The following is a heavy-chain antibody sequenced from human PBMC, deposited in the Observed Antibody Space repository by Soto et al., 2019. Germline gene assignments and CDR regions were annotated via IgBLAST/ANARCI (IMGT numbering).Heavy chain of an antibody. Sequence: QVQLVQSGAEEKKPGASVKVSCKASGYTFTTYGISWVRQAPGQGLECMGWFNPYNGNTEYAQKFQGRVTVTTDTSTSTAYMELRSLRSDDTAVYYCARDRSNSEYWGQGTLVTVAS. CDR2: FNPYNGNT. CDR3: ARDRSNSEY. D-gene: IGHD6-13*01. CDR1: GYTFTTYG. V-gene: IGHV1-18*01. J-gene: IGHJ4*02.